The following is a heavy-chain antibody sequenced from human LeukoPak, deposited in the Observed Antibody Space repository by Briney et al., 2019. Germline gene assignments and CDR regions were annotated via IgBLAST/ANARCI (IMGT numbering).Heavy chain of an antibody. D-gene: IGHD6-19*01. CDR2: ISGSSSTI. CDR1: GFTFSSYE. J-gene: IGHJ4*02. V-gene: IGHV3-48*03. Sequence: PGGSLRLSCAASGFTFSSYEMNWVRQAPGKGLEWVSYISGSSSTIYYADSVKGRFTISRDNAKNSLYLQMNSLRAEDTGVYYCVISSGWKGGYYFDFWGRGTLVTVSA. CDR3: VISSGWKGGYYFDF.